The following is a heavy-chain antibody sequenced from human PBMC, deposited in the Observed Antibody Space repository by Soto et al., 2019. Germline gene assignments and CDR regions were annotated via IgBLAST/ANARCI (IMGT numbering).Heavy chain of an antibody. J-gene: IGHJ4*02. D-gene: IGHD6-6*01. V-gene: IGHV3-23*01. CDR3: AKDRWVYSSSSVSDY. CDR1: GFTFSSYA. CDR2: ISGSGGST. Sequence: GGSLRLSCAASGFTFSSYAMSWVRQAPGKGLEWVSAISGSGGSTYYADSVKGRFTISRDNSKNTLYLQMNSLRAEDTAFYYCAKDRWVYSSSSVSDYWGQGTLVTVSS.